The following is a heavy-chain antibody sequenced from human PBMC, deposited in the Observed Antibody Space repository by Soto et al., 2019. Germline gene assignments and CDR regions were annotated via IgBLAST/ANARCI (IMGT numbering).Heavy chain of an antibody. J-gene: IGHJ4*01. CDR1: GFTLSSSI. D-gene: IGHD3-3*01. V-gene: IGHV3-23*01. Sequence: GGSLRLSCAASGFTLSSSIMSWVRQAPGKGLEWVSTFSGSSGNTYYADSVKGRFTISRDNSKNTLYLQMSSLRAEDTAVYYCAKRGHYSFDYWGQGTLVTVSS. CDR3: AKRGHYSFDY. CDR2: FSGSSGNT.